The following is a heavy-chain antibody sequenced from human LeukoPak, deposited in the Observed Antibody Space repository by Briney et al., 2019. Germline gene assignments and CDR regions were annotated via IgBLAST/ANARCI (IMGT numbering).Heavy chain of an antibody. CDR2: IHYTGST. Sequence: PSETLSLTCAVYGGSFSGYYWSWIRQPPGKGLECIGYIHYTGSTNYNPSLKSRVTISVDTSKNQFSLKLSSVTAADTAIYSCARGGYYGSGNDFRFDPWGQGPLVTVSS. CDR1: GGSFSGYY. D-gene: IGHD3-10*01. V-gene: IGHV4-59*01. J-gene: IGHJ5*02. CDR3: ARGGYYGSGNDFRFDP.